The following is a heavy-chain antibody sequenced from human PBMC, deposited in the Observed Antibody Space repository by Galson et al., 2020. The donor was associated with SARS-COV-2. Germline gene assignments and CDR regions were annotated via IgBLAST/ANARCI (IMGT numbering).Heavy chain of an antibody. D-gene: IGHD3-10*02. CDR1: GFTFNSYT. Sequence: GGSLRLSCEASGFTFNSYTMNWVRQAPGKGLEWVSSISSSSTYLYYADSLKGRFSISRDNARNSLYLEMNSLRVEDTGVYYCARDASWDMFAMDVWGQGTTVTVSS. CDR3: ARDASWDMFAMDV. J-gene: IGHJ6*02. CDR2: ISSSSTYL. V-gene: IGHV3-21*01.